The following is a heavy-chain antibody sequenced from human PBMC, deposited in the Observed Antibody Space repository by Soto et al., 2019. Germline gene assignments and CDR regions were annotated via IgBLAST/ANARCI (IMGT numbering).Heavy chain of an antibody. D-gene: IGHD4-4*01. J-gene: IGHJ6*02. CDR1: GGTFSSYA. Sequence: QVQLVQSGAEVKKPGSSVKVSCKASGGTFSSYAISWVRQAPGQGLEWMGGIIPIFGTANYAQKFQGRVTITADEFTSTAYMELNSLRSEDTAVYYCASGTVTTPYYYYGMDVWGQGTTVTVSS. V-gene: IGHV1-69*12. CDR2: IIPIFGTA. CDR3: ASGTVTTPYYYYGMDV.